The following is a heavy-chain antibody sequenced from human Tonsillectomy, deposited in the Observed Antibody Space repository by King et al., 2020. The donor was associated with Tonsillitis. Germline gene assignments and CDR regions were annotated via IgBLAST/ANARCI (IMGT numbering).Heavy chain of an antibody. J-gene: IGHJ4*02. D-gene: IGHD4-23*01. CDR2: ISSSSSTI. Sequence: DVQLVESGGGLVQPGGSLRLSCAASGFTFSSYSMNWVRQAPGKGLEWGSYISSSSSTIYYADSVKGRFTISRDNAKNSLYLQMNSLRAEDTAVYYCARGVGVRTLYGGKAIDYWGQGTLVTVSS. CDR1: GFTFSSYS. CDR3: ARGVGVRTLYGGKAIDY. V-gene: IGHV3-48*01.